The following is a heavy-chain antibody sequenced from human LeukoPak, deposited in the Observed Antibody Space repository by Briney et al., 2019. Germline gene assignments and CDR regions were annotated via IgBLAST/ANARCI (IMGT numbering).Heavy chain of an antibody. D-gene: IGHD1-1*01. J-gene: IGHJ4*02. CDR2: INWNGGST. CDR3: ARDVSWGTSYFDY. CDR1: GFTFDDHG. Sequence: GGSLRLSCIASGFTFDDHGMSWVRQAPGKGLEWVSNINWNGGSTGYVDSVKGRFTISRDNGKNSLYLQMNSLRVEDTAFYYCARDVSWGTSYFDYWGLGILVTVSS. V-gene: IGHV3-20*04.